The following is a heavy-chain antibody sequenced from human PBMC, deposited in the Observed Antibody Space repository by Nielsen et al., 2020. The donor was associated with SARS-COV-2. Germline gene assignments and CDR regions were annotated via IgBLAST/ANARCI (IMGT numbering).Heavy chain of an antibody. CDR3: ASTSSSREPPFDY. V-gene: IGHV4-4*02. D-gene: IGHD6-13*01. CDR2: IYHSGST. J-gene: IGHJ4*02. Sequence: WIRQPPGKGLEWIGEIYHSGSTNYNPSLKSRVTISVDKSKNQFSLKLSSVTAADTAVYYCASTSSSREPPFDYWGQGTLVTVSS.